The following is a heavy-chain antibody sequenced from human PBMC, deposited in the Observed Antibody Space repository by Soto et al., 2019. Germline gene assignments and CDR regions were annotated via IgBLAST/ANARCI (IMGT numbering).Heavy chain of an antibody. CDR1: GGSISSYY. CDR2: IYYRGST. V-gene: IGHV4-59*01. D-gene: IGHD3-16*01. J-gene: IGHJ4*02. Sequence: PSETLSLTCTVSGGSISSYYWSWIRQSPGKGLEWIGYIYYRGSTNHNPSLKSRVTISVDTSKSQFSLRVSSVTAADTAVYYCARSSTPYYVDYWGQGTLVTVSS. CDR3: ARSSTPYYVDY.